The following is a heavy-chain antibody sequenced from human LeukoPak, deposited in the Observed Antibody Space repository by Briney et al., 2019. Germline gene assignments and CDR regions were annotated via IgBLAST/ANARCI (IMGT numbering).Heavy chain of an antibody. V-gene: IGHV4-31*03. Sequence: PSQTLSLTCTVSGGSISSGGYYWSWIRQHPGKGLEWIGYIYYSGSTYYNPSLKSRVTISVDTSKNQFSLKLSSVTAADTAVYYCARRRVGISGLDYWGQGTLVTVSS. CDR2: IYYSGST. CDR1: GGSISSGGYY. J-gene: IGHJ4*02. CDR3: ARRRVGISGLDY. D-gene: IGHD1-26*01.